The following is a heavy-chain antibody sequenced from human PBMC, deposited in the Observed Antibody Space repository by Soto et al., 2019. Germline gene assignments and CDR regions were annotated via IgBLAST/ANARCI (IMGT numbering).Heavy chain of an antibody. Sequence: QVQLVESGGGVGQPGRSLRLSCADSGFDFSNHAMHWVRQPPGKAPEWLATISFDGGDEFYADSVKGRFTISRDNSKSTLSLHMNSLRAEDTAVYYCVKFCGGACYNYWGQGTLVTVSS. CDR1: GFDFSNHA. V-gene: IGHV3-30-3*02. CDR2: ISFDGGDE. J-gene: IGHJ4*02. D-gene: IGHD2-21*02. CDR3: VKFCGGACYNY.